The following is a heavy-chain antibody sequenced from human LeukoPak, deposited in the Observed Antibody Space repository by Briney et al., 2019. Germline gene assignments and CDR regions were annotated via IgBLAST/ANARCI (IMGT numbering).Heavy chain of an antibody. J-gene: IGHJ4*02. V-gene: IGHV3-48*03. CDR1: GFTFSSYE. D-gene: IGHD5-12*01. Sequence: GGSLRLSCAASGFTFSSYELNWVRQSPGKGLEWISYISSSGSTLYYADSVKGRFTISRDDAKNSLYLQMNSLRGDDTAMYYCAGERGGYGFYWGQGTLVTVSS. CDR2: ISSSGSTL. CDR3: AGERGGYGFY.